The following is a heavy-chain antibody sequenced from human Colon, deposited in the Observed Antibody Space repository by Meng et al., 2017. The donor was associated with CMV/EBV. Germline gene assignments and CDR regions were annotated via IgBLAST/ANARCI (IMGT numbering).Heavy chain of an antibody. CDR1: GFTFSYYS. Sequence: GESLKISCAASGFTFSYYSMNWVRQAPGKGLEWVASISGNTHYIYYTDSVRGRFTLTRDNAKDLVFLQMHSLRAEDTAIYYCVRNDVNRQTNPSFDFWGLGTQVTVSS. CDR2: ISGNTHYI. D-gene: IGHD1/OR15-1a*01. J-gene: IGHJ4*02. V-gene: IGHV3-21*01. CDR3: VRNDVNRQTNPSFDF.